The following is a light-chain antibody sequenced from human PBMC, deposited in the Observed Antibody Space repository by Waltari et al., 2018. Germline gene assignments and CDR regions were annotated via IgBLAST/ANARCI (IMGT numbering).Light chain of an antibody. CDR2: GAS. CDR3: QHYVRLPVT. Sequence: EIVLTQSPGTLSLSPGDRATLSCRASQSVSRTLAWYQQKPGQAPSLLIYGASTRATGIPERFSGCGSGTDFSLTISRLEPEDFAVYYCQHYVRLPVTFGQGTKVEIK. J-gene: IGKJ1*01. CDR1: QSVSRT. V-gene: IGKV3-20*01.